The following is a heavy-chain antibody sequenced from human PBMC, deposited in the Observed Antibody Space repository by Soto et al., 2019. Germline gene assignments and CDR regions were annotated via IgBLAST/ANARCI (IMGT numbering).Heavy chain of an antibody. CDR1: GGSFSGYY. CDR3: ARGNIVVVPAAIGDYYFDY. CDR2: INHSGST. D-gene: IGHD2-2*01. V-gene: IGHV4-34*01. J-gene: IGHJ4*02. Sequence: SETLSLTCAVYGGSFSGYYWSWFRQPPGKGLEWIGEINHSGSTNYNPSLKSRVTISVDTSKNQFSLKLSSVTAADTAVYYCARGNIVVVPAAIGDYYFDYWGQGTLVTVS.